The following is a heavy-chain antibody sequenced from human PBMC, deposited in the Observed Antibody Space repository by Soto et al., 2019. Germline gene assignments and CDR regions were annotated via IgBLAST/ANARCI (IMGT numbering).Heavy chain of an antibody. Sequence: SETLSLTCAVSGGSISSGGYSWSWIRQPPGKGLEWIGYIYHSGSTYYNPSLKSRVTISVDRSKNQFSLKLSSVTAADTAVYYCASARYDYINYVEGPFDYWGQGTLVTLPS. V-gene: IGHV4-30-2*01. CDR2: IYHSGST. J-gene: IGHJ4*02. CDR1: GGSISSGGYS. D-gene: IGHD4-4*01. CDR3: ASARYDYINYVEGPFDY.